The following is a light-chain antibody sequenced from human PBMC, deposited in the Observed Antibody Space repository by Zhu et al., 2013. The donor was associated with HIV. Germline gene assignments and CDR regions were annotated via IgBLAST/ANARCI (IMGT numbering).Light chain of an antibody. V-gene: IGKV4-1*01. Sequence: DIVMTQSPDSLAVSLGERATINCKSSQSVLYSSNNKNYLAWYQQKPGQPPKLLIYWASTRESGVPDRFSGSGSGTEFTLTISSLQSEDFAVYYCQQYNNWCSFGQGTRLEIK. CDR2: WAS. CDR3: QQYNNWCS. J-gene: IGKJ2*04. CDR1: QSVLYSSNNKNY.